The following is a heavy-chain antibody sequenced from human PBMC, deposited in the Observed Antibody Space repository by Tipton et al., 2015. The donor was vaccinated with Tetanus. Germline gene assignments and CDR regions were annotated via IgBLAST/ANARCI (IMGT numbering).Heavy chain of an antibody. CDR1: GGSISSYY. J-gene: IGHJ3*02. V-gene: IGHV4-59*01. D-gene: IGHD4-17*01. Sequence: TLSLTCTVSGGSISSYYWSWIRQPPGKGLEWIGYIYYSGSTNYNPSLKSRVTISVDTSKNQFSLKPSSVTAADTAVYYCAREGNYGDQDDAFDIWGQGTMVTVSS. CDR2: IYYSGST. CDR3: AREGNYGDQDDAFDI.